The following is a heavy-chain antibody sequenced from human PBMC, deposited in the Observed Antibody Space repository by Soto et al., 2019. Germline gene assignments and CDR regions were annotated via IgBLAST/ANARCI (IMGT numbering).Heavy chain of an antibody. D-gene: IGHD6-13*01. CDR3: ARRYSSAFDI. V-gene: IGHV4-59*08. CDR1: GGSISSYY. Sequence: QVQLQESGPGLVKPSETLSLTCTVSGGSISSYYWSWIRQPPGKGLEWIGYIYYSGSTNYNPSLKSRVTISVDTSKNQFSLKLSSATAADTAVYYCARRYSSAFDIWGQGTMVTVSS. CDR2: IYYSGST. J-gene: IGHJ3*02.